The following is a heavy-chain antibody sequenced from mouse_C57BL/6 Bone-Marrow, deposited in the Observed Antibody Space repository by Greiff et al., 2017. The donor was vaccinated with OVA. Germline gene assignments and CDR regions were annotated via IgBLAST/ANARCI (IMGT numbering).Heavy chain of an antibody. J-gene: IGHJ2*01. CDR3: ATNQDYSNSYFDY. V-gene: IGHV2-2*01. Sequence: VKLMESGPGLVQPSQSLSITCTVSGFSLTSYGVHWVRQSPGKGLEWLGVIWSGGSTDYNAAFISRLSISKDNSKSQVFFKMNSLQADDTAIYYCATNQDYSNSYFDYWGQGTTLTVSS. D-gene: IGHD2-5*01. CDR1: GFSLTSYG. CDR2: IWSGGST.